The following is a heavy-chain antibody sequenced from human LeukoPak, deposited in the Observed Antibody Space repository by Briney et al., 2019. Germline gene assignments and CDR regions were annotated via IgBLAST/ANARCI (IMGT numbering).Heavy chain of an antibody. D-gene: IGHD6-19*01. V-gene: IGHV3-48*03. J-gene: IGHJ4*02. CDR3: ARSSGWYG. Sequence: GGSLRLSCEASGLTFSSYEMNWVRQAPGKGLEWISYIISSGSTIYYADSVKGRFTISRDNAKNSLYLQMNSLRAEDTAVYYCARSSGWYGWGQGTLVTVSS. CDR2: IISSGSTI. CDR1: GLTFSSYE.